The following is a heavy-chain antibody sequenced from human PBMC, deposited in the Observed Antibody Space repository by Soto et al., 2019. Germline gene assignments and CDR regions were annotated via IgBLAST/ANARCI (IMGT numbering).Heavy chain of an antibody. CDR3: ARDYDILTGYYKEIDY. J-gene: IGHJ4*02. Sequence: PSETLSLTCTVSGGSVSSGSYYWSWIRQPPGKGLEWIGYIYYSGSTNYNPSLKSRVTISVDTSKNQFSLKLSSVTAADTAVYYCARDYDILTGYYKEIDYWGQGTLVTVSS. D-gene: IGHD3-9*01. CDR2: IYYSGST. CDR1: GGSVSSGSYY. V-gene: IGHV4-61*01.